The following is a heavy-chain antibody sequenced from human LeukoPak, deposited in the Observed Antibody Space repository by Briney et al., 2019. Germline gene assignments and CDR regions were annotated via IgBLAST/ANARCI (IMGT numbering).Heavy chain of an antibody. J-gene: IGHJ4*02. CDR2: IYYSGST. D-gene: IGHD3-9*01. CDR1: GGSISSYY. Sequence: SETLSLTCTVSGGSISSYYWSWIRQPPGKGLEWIGYIYYSGSTNYNPSLKSRVTISVDTSKNQFSLKLSSVTAADTAVYYCASEYYDILTGYFLDYWGQGTLVTVSS. CDR3: ASEYYDILTGYFLDY. V-gene: IGHV4-59*08.